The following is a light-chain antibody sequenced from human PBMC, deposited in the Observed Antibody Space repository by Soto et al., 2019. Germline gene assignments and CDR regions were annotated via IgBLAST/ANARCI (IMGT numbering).Light chain of an antibody. J-gene: IGLJ2*01. V-gene: IGLV2-14*01. Sequence: QSVPTQPASVSGSPGQSITISCTGTSSDVGGYNFVSWYQQKPGKAPKLLIYEVTHRPSGISDRFSGSKSGNTASLTISGLQDEDEASYYCCSYTSSSTLVVFGGGTKVTVL. CDR2: EVT. CDR1: SSDVGGYNF. CDR3: CSYTSSSTLVV.